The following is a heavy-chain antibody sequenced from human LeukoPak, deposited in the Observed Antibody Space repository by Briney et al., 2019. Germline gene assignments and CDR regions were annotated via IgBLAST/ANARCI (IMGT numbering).Heavy chain of an antibody. J-gene: IGHJ4*02. CDR3: DTLGTVSY. CDR2: ISGSGGST. V-gene: IGHV3-23*01. D-gene: IGHD7-27*01. CDR1: GFTVSSNY. Sequence: GGSLRLSCAASGFTVSSNYMSWVRQAPGKGLEWVSAISGSGGSTYYADSVKGRFTISRDNSKNTLYLQMNSLRAEDTAVYYCDTLGTVSYWGQGTLVTVSS.